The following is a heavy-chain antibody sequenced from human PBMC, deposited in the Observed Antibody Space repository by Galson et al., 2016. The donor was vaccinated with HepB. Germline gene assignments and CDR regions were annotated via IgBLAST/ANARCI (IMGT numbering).Heavy chain of an antibody. V-gene: IGHV1-69*04. Sequence: WVRQAPGQGLEWMGRIIPLLGIVNYAQKFQGRVTISADASTNTAYMEVSSLRSEDTAVYYCAKDPRDKWYFDLWGRGSLVTVSS. J-gene: IGHJ2*01. CDR2: IIPLLGIV. CDR3: AKDPRDKWYFDL.